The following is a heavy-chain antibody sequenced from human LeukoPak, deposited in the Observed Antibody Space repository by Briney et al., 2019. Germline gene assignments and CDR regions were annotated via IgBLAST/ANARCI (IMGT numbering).Heavy chain of an antibody. CDR2: ISSSGSTI. Sequence: GGSLRLSCAASGFTFSDYYMSWIRQAPGKGLEWVSYISSSGSTIYYADSVKGRFTISRDNAQNSLYLQMNSRRAEDSSVYYCARPTTVTTISADAFDIWGQGTMVTVSS. CDR3: ARPTTVTTISADAFDI. D-gene: IGHD4-17*01. V-gene: IGHV3-11*04. CDR1: GFTFSDYY. J-gene: IGHJ3*02.